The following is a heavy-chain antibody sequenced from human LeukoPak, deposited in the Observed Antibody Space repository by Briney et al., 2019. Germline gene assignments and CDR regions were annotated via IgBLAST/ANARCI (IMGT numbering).Heavy chain of an antibody. CDR1: GGSISSGGYY. Sequence: SETLSLTCTVSGGSISSGGYYWSWTRQHPGKGLEWIGYIYYSGSTYYNPSLKSRVTISVDTSKNQFSLRLSSVTAADTAVYYCARVNPYDYVWGSYRSVFYFDYWGQGTLVTVSS. J-gene: IGHJ4*02. V-gene: IGHV4-31*03. CDR3: ARVNPYDYVWGSYRSVFYFDY. CDR2: IYYSGST. D-gene: IGHD3-16*02.